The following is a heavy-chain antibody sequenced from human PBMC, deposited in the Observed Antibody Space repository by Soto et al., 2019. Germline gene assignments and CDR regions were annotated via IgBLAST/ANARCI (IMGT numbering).Heavy chain of an antibody. CDR1: GFSVSSSGVG. CDR2: IYWYDDK. Sequence: QITLKESGPTLVKPTQTLTLTCTFSGFSVSSSGVGVGWIRQPPGKALEWLTLIYWYDDKRYSPSLKSRLTITKDASKNQVVLTMTNMDPVDTATYYCARHLTTGGYFGSWGQGTLVTVSS. D-gene: IGHD4-17*01. CDR3: ARHLTTGGYFGS. J-gene: IGHJ4*02. V-gene: IGHV2-5*01.